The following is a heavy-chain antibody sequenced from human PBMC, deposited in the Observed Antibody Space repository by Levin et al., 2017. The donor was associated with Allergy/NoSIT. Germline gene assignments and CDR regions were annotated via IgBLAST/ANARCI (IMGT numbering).Heavy chain of an antibody. CDR2: FSWNSGSI. CDR3: AKSRGVVVKDYYYYGMDV. V-gene: IGHV3-9*01. J-gene: IGHJ6*02. Sequence: TGGSLRLSCAASGFTFDDYAMHWVRQGPGKGLEWVSGFSWNSGSIGYADSVKGRFTISRDNAKNSLYLQMNSLRAEDTAFYYCAKSRGVVVKDYYYYGMDVWGQGTTVTVSS. CDR1: GFTFDDYA. D-gene: IGHD3-22*01.